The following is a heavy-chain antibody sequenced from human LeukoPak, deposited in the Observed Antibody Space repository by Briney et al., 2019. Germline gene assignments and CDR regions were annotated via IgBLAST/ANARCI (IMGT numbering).Heavy chain of an antibody. D-gene: IGHD2-15*01. CDR2: IYASGST. CDR1: GGSMNSYY. CDR3: ARYPKVAAYFDC. Sequence: TSETLSLTCTVSGGSMNSYYWSWIRQPAGKGLEWIGRIYASGSTDYYSSLKSRVSMSVDTSKNQFSLKLSSVTAADTAVYYCARYPKVAAYFDCWGQGTLVTVSS. J-gene: IGHJ4*02. V-gene: IGHV4-4*07.